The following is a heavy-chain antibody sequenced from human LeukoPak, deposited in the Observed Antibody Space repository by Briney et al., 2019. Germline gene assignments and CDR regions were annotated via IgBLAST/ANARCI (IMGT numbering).Heavy chain of an antibody. D-gene: IGHD3-22*01. J-gene: IGHJ4*02. Sequence: RASVKVSCKTSGYTFTGYYMHWVRQAPGQGLEWMGWISPNSGGTNYAQKFQGRVTMTRDTSISTAHMELSSLRSEDTAVYFCAREDYYDSGSNDYWGQGTLVTVSS. V-gene: IGHV1-2*02. CDR2: ISPNSGGT. CDR3: AREDYYDSGSNDY. CDR1: GYTFTGYY.